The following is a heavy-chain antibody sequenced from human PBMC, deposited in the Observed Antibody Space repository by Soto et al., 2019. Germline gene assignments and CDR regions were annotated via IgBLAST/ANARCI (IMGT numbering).Heavy chain of an antibody. CDR2: INAGNGNT. Sequence: QVQLVQSGAEVKKPGASVKVSCKASGYTFTSYAMHLVRQAPGQRLEWMGWINAGNGNTKYSQKFQGRVTITRDTSASTAYMELSSLRSEDTAVYYCARSITMVRGIDYWGQGTLVAVSS. V-gene: IGHV1-3*01. D-gene: IGHD3-10*01. CDR1: GYTFTSYA. CDR3: ARSITMVRGIDY. J-gene: IGHJ4*02.